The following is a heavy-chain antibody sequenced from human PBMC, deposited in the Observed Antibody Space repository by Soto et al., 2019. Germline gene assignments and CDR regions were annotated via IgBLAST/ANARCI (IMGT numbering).Heavy chain of an antibody. D-gene: IGHD2-21*02. CDR3: AGGPPIIMGTTIAPRNYYFDY. J-gene: IGHJ4*02. CDR2: VYYTGTT. V-gene: IGHV4-39*01. Sequence: PSETLSLTCAVSGGSIRTSDYYWVWIRQTPGRGLEWIGSVYYTGTTYYTPSLQGRVTMSADTSKNTFFLELRSVTAADTAVYYCAGGPPIIMGTTIAPRNYYFDYWGQGTLVTVSS. CDR1: GGSIRTSDYY.